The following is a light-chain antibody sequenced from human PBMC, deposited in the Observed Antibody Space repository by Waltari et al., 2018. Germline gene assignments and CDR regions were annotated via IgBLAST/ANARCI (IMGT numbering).Light chain of an antibody. CDR2: YAS. V-gene: IGKV6-21*01. J-gene: IGKJ4*01. Sequence: EIVLTQSPEVQSVTPKEKVTSTCRASQSIGSSLHWYQQKPDQSPKLLIKYASQSFSGVPSRFSCSGSVTDFTLTINSLEAEDAATYYCHQSSSLPLTFGGGTKVEIQ. CDR1: QSIGSS. CDR3: HQSSSLPLT.